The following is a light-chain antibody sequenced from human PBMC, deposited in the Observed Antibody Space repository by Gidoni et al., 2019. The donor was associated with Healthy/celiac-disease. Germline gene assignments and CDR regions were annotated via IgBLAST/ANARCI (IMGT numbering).Light chain of an antibody. J-gene: IGLJ2*01. V-gene: IGLV1-47*01. CDR2: RNN. CDR3: AAWDDSLSGQVV. Sequence: QSVLTQPPSASGTPGQRVPISCSGSSSNIGSNYVYWYQQLPGTAPKLLIYRNNQRPSGVPDRFSGSKSGTSASLAISGLRSEDEADYYCAAWDDSLSGQVVFGGGTKLTVL. CDR1: SSNIGSNY.